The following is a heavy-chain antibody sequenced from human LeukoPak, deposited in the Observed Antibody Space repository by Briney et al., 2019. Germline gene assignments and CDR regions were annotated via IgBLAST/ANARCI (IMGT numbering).Heavy chain of an antibody. V-gene: IGHV3-23*01. CDR1: GFTFSSYG. Sequence: PGGSLRLSCGASGFTFSSYGMTWVRQAPGKGLEWVSGISGSGDNTYNADSVKGRFTISRDNSKNTLYVQMNSLRAEDTAVYYCARGAYYYDSGGYYHHDAFDIWGQGTMVTVSS. CDR3: ARGAYYYDSGGYYHHDAFDI. J-gene: IGHJ3*02. D-gene: IGHD3-22*01. CDR2: ISGSGDNT.